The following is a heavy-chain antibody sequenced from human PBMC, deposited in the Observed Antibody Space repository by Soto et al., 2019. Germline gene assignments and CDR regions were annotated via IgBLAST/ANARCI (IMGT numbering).Heavy chain of an antibody. CDR1: GYSFTSYW. CDR2: IYPGDSDT. V-gene: IGHV5-51*01. Sequence: EVQLVQSGAEVKKPGESLKISCKGSGYSFTSYWIGWVRQMPGKGLAWMGIIYPGDSDTRYSPSFQGQVTISADKSISTAYLQWSSLKASDTAMYYCARLSGEQQLANYYYYGMDVWGQGTTVTVSS. D-gene: IGHD6-13*01. CDR3: ARLSGEQQLANYYYYGMDV. J-gene: IGHJ6*02.